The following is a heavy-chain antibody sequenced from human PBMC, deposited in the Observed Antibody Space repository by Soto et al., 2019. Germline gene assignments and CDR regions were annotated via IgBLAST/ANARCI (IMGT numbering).Heavy chain of an antibody. D-gene: IGHD6-19*01. J-gene: IGHJ6*02. Sequence: GESLKISCKASGYSFTTYWIGWVRQMPGKGLKWMGIIYPDESDTKYSPSLQGKVSISADTSISTAYLKWTSLKASDTAMYYCARSRRGAYSSGWYSPSGYYNYGIDVWGQGTKVTVSS. V-gene: IGHV5-51*01. CDR1: GYSFTTYW. CDR3: ARSRRGAYSSGWYSPSGYYNYGIDV. CDR2: IYPDESDT.